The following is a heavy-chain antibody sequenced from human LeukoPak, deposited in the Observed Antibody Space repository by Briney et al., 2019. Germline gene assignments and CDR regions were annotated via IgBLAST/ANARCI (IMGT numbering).Heavy chain of an antibody. CDR2: IYYSGST. J-gene: IGHJ4*02. CDR1: GGSISSGGYY. V-gene: IGHV4-31*03. D-gene: IGHD3-22*01. CDR3: ARGIGYDSSGFILGFDY. Sequence: SETLSLTCTVSGGSISSGGYYWSWIRQHPGKGLEWIGYIYYSGSTYYNPSLKSRVTISVDTSKNQFSLKLSSVTAADTAVYYCARGIGYDSSGFILGFDYWGQGTLVTVSS.